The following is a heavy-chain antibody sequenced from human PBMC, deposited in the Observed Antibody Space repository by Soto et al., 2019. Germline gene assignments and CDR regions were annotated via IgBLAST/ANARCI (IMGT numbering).Heavy chain of an antibody. J-gene: IGHJ4*02. Sequence: SVKVACKASGYTFTNYYMHWVRQAPGQGLEWMGIIYPSGGSTRNAQKFQGRVTMTRDTSTSTVYMELSSLRSEDTADYYCARDFSGPMDYWGRGTLVTVSS. CDR3: ARDFSGPMDY. CDR2: IYPSGGST. D-gene: IGHD3-10*01. CDR1: GYTFTNYY. V-gene: IGHV1-46*01.